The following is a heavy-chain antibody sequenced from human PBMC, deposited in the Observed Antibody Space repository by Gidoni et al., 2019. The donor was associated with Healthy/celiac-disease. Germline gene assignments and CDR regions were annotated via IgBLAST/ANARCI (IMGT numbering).Heavy chain of an antibody. J-gene: IGHJ6*02. CDR1: GYTFTGYY. D-gene: IGHD3-16*01. CDR3: ARELDVARAGYGMDV. V-gene: IGHV1-2*02. Sequence: QVQLVQSGAEVKKPGASVTVSCKASGYTFTGYYMHWVRQAPGQGLEWMGWINPNSGGTNYAQKFQGRVTMTRDTSISTAYMELSRLRSDDTAVYYCARELDVARAGYGMDVWGQGTTVTVSS. CDR2: INPNSGGT.